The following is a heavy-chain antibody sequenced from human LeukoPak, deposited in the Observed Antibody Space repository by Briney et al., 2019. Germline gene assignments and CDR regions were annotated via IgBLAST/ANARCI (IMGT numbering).Heavy chain of an antibody. J-gene: IGHJ5*02. CDR2: IMPLFGTA. D-gene: IGHD4-17*01. CDR1: GGTFNNSA. V-gene: IGHV1-69*05. CDR3: ARDVHGDYGSGWFNP. Sequence: SVKVFCKTSGGTFNNSAISWVRQAPGQGLEWLGGIMPLFGTAGYAQKFQGRVTITKDESTRTVYLELTSLTSDDTAVYYCARDVHGDYGSGWFNPWGQGTLVSVSS.